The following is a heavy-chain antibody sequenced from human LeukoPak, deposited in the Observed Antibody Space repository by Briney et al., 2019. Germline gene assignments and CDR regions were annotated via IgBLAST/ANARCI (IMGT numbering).Heavy chain of an antibody. CDR2: INPSGGNT. Sequence: GASVEVSCKASGYTFTSYYMHWVRQATGQGLEWMGIINPSGGNTRYAQKFQGRVTMTRDTSTSTVYMELSSLRSEDTAVYYCARGPADDSSGYYSSDGAFDIWGQGTMVTVSS. CDR1: GYTFTSYY. V-gene: IGHV1-46*01. J-gene: IGHJ3*02. D-gene: IGHD3-22*01. CDR3: ARGPADDSSGYYSSDGAFDI.